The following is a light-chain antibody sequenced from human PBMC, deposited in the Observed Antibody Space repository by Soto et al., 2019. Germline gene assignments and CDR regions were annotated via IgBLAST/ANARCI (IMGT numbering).Light chain of an antibody. CDR1: QSVSTSN. CDR3: QQFDYSLWT. Sequence: ETVLTQSPGTLSLSPGERATLSCRASQSVSTSNLAWYQQRPGQAPRLLIYGTSSSATGIPDRFSGSGSGTDFTLTISRLEPEDFAVYYCQQFDYSLWTFGQGTKVEIK. V-gene: IGKV3-20*01. CDR2: GTS. J-gene: IGKJ1*01.